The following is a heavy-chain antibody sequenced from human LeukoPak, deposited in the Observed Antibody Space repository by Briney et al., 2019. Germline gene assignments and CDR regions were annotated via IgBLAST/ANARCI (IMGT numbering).Heavy chain of an antibody. J-gene: IGHJ4*02. CDR1: GYTFTSYA. V-gene: IGHV1-3*01. Sequence: GASVKVSCKASGYTFTSYAMHWVRQAPGQRLEGMGGINAGNGNTKYSQKFPGRVTITRDTSASTAYMELSSLRSEDTAVYYCAREYYDFWSGYYTGFDYWGQGTLVTVSS. CDR2: INAGNGNT. CDR3: AREYYDFWSGYYTGFDY. D-gene: IGHD3-3*01.